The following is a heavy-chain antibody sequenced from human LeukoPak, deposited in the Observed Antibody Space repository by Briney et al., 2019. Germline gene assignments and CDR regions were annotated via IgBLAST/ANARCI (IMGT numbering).Heavy chain of an antibody. CDR1: GFTFRHYS. V-gene: IGHV3-21*01. CDR2: ISSSSNHI. Sequence: GGSLRLSCAASGFTFRHYSMIWGCQAPGKGLEWGSSISSSSNHIYYADSLKGRLTISRDNAKNSLYLQMNSLRAEDTAVYYCAELGITMIGGVWGKGTTVTISS. D-gene: IGHD3-10*02. J-gene: IGHJ6*04. CDR3: AELGITMIGGV.